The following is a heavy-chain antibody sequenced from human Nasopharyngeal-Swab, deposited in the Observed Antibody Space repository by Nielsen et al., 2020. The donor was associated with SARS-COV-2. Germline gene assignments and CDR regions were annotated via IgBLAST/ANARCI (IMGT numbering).Heavy chain of an antibody. CDR3: ARVGRVIDY. V-gene: IGHV4-39*07. Sequence: WIRQPPGKGLEWIGNIYYSGSAYYNPSLKSRVTISVDTSKNQFSLSLISVTAADAAVYYCARVGRVIDYWGQGTLVTVSS. D-gene: IGHD1-14*01. CDR2: IYYSGSA. J-gene: IGHJ4*02.